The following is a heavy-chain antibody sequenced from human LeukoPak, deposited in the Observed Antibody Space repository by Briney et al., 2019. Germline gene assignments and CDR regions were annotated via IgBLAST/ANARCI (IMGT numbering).Heavy chain of an antibody. CDR2: FYYSGGT. CDR1: GGSISSSSYY. Sequence: PSQTLSLTCTVSGGSISSSSYYWGWIRQPPGKGLEWIGSFYYSGGTYYNPSLKSRVTISVDRSKNQFSLKLTSVTAADTAIYSCASRGGTKYKADPWGQGTLVTVS. V-gene: IGHV4-39*01. D-gene: IGHD3-10*01. CDR3: ASRGGTKYKADP. J-gene: IGHJ5*02.